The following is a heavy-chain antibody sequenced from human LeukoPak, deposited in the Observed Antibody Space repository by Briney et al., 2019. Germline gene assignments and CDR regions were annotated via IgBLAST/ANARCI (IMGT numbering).Heavy chain of an antibody. J-gene: IGHJ4*02. CDR3: AKKGQADDGGKPD. Sequence: GGSLRLSCVASGFTFSIYDLSWVRQAPGKGLECVSAIDRGVGSTYYADSVKGRFTISRDNSKNTLYLQMNNLRVDDTAVYYCAKKGQADDGGKPDWGQGTLVTVSS. V-gene: IGHV3-23*01. CDR2: IDRGVGST. CDR1: GFTFSIYD.